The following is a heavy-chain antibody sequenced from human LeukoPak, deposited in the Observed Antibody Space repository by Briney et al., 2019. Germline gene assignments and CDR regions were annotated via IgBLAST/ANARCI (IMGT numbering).Heavy chain of an antibody. CDR1: GYTFTSYG. J-gene: IGHJ5*02. CDR2: ISAYNGNT. Sequence: GASVKVSCKASGYTFTSYGISWVRQAPGQGLEWMGWISAYNGNTNYAQKLQGRVTMTTDTSTSTAYMELSSLRSEDTAVYYCARAPLYCSSTSCNFDPWGQGTLVTVSS. D-gene: IGHD2-2*01. CDR3: ARAPLYCSSTSCNFDP. V-gene: IGHV1-18*01.